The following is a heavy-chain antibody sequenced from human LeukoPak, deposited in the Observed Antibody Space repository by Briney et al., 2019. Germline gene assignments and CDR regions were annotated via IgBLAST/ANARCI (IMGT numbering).Heavy chain of an antibody. CDR1: GGTFSSYA. CDR3: ARGAHYSSSSGDY. J-gene: IGHJ4*02. D-gene: IGHD6-6*01. CDR2: IIPIFGTA. V-gene: IGHV1-69*05. Sequence: SVKVSCKASGGTFSSYAISWVRQAPGQGLEWMGRIIPIFGTANYAQKFQGRVTMTRNTSISTAYMELSSLRSEDTAVYYCARGAHYSSSSGDYWGQGTLVTVSS.